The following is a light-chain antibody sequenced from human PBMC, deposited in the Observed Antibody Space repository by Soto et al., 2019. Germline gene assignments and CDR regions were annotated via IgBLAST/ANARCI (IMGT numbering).Light chain of an antibody. CDR1: QSVGTY. J-gene: IGKJ2*01. V-gene: IGKV3-11*01. CDR3: QQRYNWPNT. Sequence: EIVLTQSPATLSLSPGERATLSCRASQSVGTYLAWYQHNPGQAPRLLIYDASNRATGIPARFSGSGSGTDFPLTISSPEPDDFAVYYCQQRYNWPNTFGQGTKLEIK. CDR2: DAS.